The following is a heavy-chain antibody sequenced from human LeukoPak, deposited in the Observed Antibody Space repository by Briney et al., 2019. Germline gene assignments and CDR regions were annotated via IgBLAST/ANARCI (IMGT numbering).Heavy chain of an antibody. Sequence: PGGSLRLSCAASGFTFSSYEMNWVRQAPGKGLEWVSYISSSGSTIYYADSVKGRLTISRDNAKNSLYLQMNSLRAEDTAVYYCARDSYSYGHFDYWGQGTLVTVSS. V-gene: IGHV3-48*03. CDR3: ARDSYSYGHFDY. D-gene: IGHD5-18*01. CDR2: ISSSGSTI. J-gene: IGHJ4*02. CDR1: GFTFSSYE.